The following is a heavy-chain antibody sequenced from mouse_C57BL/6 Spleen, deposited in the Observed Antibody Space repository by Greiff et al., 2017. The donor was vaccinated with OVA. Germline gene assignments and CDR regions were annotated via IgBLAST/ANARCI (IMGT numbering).Heavy chain of an antibody. CDR3: TRRDYYGSSYPFAY. V-gene: IGHV1-15*01. Sequence: QVHVKQSGAELVRPGASVTLSCKASGYTFTDYEMHWVKQTPVHGLEWIGAIAPETGGTAYNQKFKGKAILTADKSSSTAYMELRSLTSEDSAVYYCTRRDYYGSSYPFAYWGQGTLVTVSA. J-gene: IGHJ3*01. CDR1: GYTFTDYE. D-gene: IGHD1-1*01. CDR2: IAPETGGT.